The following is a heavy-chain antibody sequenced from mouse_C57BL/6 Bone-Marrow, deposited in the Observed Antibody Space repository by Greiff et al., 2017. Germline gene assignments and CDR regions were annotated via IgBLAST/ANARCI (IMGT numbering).Heavy chain of an antibody. V-gene: IGHV1-76*01. D-gene: IGHD6-1*01. CDR1: GYTFTDYY. CDR2: IYPGSGNT. Sequence: LQESGAELVRPGASVKLSCKASGYTFTDYYINWVKQRPGQGLEWIARIYPGSGNTYYNEKFKGKATLTAEKSSSTAYIQPRSLTSEDSAVNLCAFPLLWYFDVGGTGTTVTGSS. J-gene: IGHJ1*03. CDR3: AFPLLWYFDV.